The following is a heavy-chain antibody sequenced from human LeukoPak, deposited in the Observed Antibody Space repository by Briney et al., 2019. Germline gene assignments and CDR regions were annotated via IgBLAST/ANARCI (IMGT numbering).Heavy chain of an antibody. V-gene: IGHV1-69*05. J-gene: IGHJ6*03. CDR2: IIPIFGTA. Sequence: GSSVKVSCKASGGTFSSYAISWVRQAPGQGLEWMGGIIPIFGTANYAQKFQGRVTITTDESTSTAYMELSSLRSEDTAVYYCARDGGCSSTSCYTNYYYYMDVWGKGTTVTVSS. CDR1: GGTFSSYA. D-gene: IGHD2-2*02. CDR3: ARDGGCSSTSCYTNYYYYMDV.